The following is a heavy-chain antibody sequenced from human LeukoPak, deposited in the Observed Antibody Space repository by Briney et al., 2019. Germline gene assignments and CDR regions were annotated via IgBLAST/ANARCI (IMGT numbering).Heavy chain of an antibody. CDR1: GFTFSSYA. J-gene: IGHJ4*02. D-gene: IGHD1-26*01. V-gene: IGHV3-30-3*01. CDR2: ISYDGSNK. CDR3: ARAGGSYWGYYDY. Sequence: GGTLRLSCAASGFTFSSYAMHWVRQPPGKGLEWVAVISYDGSNKYYADSVKGRFTISRDNSKNTLYLQMNSLRAEDTAVYYCARAGGSYWGYYDYWGQGTLVTVSS.